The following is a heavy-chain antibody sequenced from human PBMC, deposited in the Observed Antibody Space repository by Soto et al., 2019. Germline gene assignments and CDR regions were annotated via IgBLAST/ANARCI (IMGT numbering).Heavy chain of an antibody. J-gene: IGHJ4*02. Sequence: QVQLVQSGAEVREPGASVKVSCKASGYTFTNYGVSWVRQAPGQGLEWMGWIGSYKGNTNYAQKLQGRVTLTTDTSKSTAYMELRSLRSDDTAVYYCAPHTLDTGMPSGYWGQGTLVTVSS. CDR3: APHTLDTGMPSGY. V-gene: IGHV1-18*01. CDR1: GYTFTNYG. CDR2: IGSYKGNT. D-gene: IGHD5-18*01.